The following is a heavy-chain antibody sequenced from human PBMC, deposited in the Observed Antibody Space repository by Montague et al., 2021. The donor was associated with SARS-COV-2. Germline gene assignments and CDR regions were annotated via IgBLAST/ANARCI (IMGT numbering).Heavy chain of an antibody. D-gene: IGHD3-10*01. J-gene: IGHJ6*03. V-gene: IGHV4-34*01. CDR1: GGSFSGYY. CDR2: INHSGST. Sequence: SETLSLTCAVYGGSFSGYYWNWIRQPPGKGLEWIGEINHSGSTNYNPSLKSRLTISTDPSKNQFSLKLTSVAAADTAVYYCARLRDGVVPSPILGVGPYYSYYFMDVWGKGTTVTVSS. CDR3: ARLRDGVVPSPILGVGPYYSYYFMDV.